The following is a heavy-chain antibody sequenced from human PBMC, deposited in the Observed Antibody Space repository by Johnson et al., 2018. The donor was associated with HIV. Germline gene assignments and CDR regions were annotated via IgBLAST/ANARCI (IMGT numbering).Heavy chain of an antibody. J-gene: IGHJ3*02. CDR1: GFTFDDYA. V-gene: IGHV3-9*01. Sequence: VQLVESGGGLVQPGRSLRLSCAASGFTFDDYAMHWVRQAPGKGLEWVSGISWNSGSIGYADSVKGRFTISRDNDKNSLYLQMNSLRAEDTAVYYCAREGVEGAFDIWGQGTMVTVSS. CDR2: ISWNSGSI. CDR3: AREGVEGAFDI. D-gene: IGHD2-15*01.